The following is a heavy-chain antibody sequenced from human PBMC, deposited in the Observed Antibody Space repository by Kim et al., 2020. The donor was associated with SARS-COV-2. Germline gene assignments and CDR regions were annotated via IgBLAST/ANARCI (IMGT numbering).Heavy chain of an antibody. CDR3: ARGSHYYDSSGYYYIDAGFDY. CDR1: GGSISSGGYY. D-gene: IGHD3-22*01. V-gene: IGHV4-31*03. J-gene: IGHJ4*02. Sequence: SETLSLTCTVSGGSISSGGYYWSWIRQHPGKGLEWIGYIYYSGSTYYNPSLKSRVTISVDTSKNQFSLKLSSVTAADTAVYYCARGSHYYDSSGYYYIDAGFDYWGQGTLVTVSS. CDR2: IYYSGST.